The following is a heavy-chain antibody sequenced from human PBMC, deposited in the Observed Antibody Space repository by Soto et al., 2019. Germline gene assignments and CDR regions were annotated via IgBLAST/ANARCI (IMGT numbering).Heavy chain of an antibody. V-gene: IGHV6-1*01. J-gene: IGHJ6*03. Sequence: SQTLSLTCAISGDSVSSNSAAWNWIRQSPSRGLEWLGRTYYRSKWYNDYAVSVKSRITINPDTSKNQFSLQLNSVTPEDTAVYYCARAHRCSSTSCYWDYYYMDVWGKGTTVTVSS. D-gene: IGHD2-2*01. CDR3: ARAHRCSSTSCYWDYYYMDV. CDR1: GDSVSSNSAA. CDR2: TYYRSKWYN.